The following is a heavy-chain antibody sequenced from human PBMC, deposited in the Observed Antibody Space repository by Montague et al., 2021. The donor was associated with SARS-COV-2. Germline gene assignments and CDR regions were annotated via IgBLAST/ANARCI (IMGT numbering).Heavy chain of an antibody. V-gene: IGHV4-39*01. CDR2: IFYTGST. J-gene: IGHJ5*02. CDR1: GGSMYIYGSHYY. D-gene: IGHD3-22*01. CDR3: ARRRLDFYDSRHWFDP. Sequence: SETLSLTCTVSGGSMYIYGSHYYWDWIRQPPGKRLEWIGTIFYTGSTIYNSSLKSRVTISIDTSKNQYSLELNSVTAADTAVYYCARRRLDFYDSRHWFDPWGQGALVTVPS.